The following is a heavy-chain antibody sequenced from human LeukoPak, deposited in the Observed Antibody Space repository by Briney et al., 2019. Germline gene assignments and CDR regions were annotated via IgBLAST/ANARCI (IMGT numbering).Heavy chain of an antibody. Sequence: PSETLSLTCTVSGSSISSYYWSWIRQPAGKGLEWIGRIYTSGRTNYNPSLKSRVTMSVDTSKNQFSLKLSSVTAADTAVYYCARDLYYYDSSGYPYGVYYYYYMDVWGKGTTVTISS. CDR3: ARDLYYYDSSGYPYGVYYYYYMDV. CDR1: GSSISSYY. D-gene: IGHD3-22*01. J-gene: IGHJ6*03. V-gene: IGHV4-4*07. CDR2: IYTSGRT.